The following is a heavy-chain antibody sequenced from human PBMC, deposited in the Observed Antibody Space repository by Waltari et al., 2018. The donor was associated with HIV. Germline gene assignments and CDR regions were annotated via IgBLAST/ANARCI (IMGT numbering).Heavy chain of an antibody. CDR2: IKQDGGEK. V-gene: IGHV3-7*01. J-gene: IGHJ4*02. CDR3: ATSRTFDY. Sequence: EVQLVESGGGLVQPGGSLRLSCAASGFTFSSYWMSWVRQAPGKGVEGVANIKQDGGEKYYVDSVKGRFAISRDNAQNSLYLQMNNLRAEDTAVYFCATSRTFDYWGQGTLVTVSS. D-gene: IGHD2-2*01. CDR1: GFTFSSYW.